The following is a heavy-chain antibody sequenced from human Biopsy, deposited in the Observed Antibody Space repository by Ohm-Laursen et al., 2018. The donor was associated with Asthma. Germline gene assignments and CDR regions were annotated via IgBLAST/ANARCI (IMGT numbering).Heavy chain of an antibody. J-gene: IGHJ3*01. V-gene: IGHV1-3*04. CDR2: VNTGNGDT. D-gene: IGHD3-9*01. CDR1: GYTFISYA. Sequence: GSSMKVSCKASGYTFISYAIHWVRQAPGQRLEWMGWVNTGNGDTKYSQKFQGRVTITRDTSASTAYMELRSLRSEDTATYYCARTYYDFLTGQVKDVFGVWGQGTMVTVSS. CDR3: ARTYYDFLTGQVKDVFGV.